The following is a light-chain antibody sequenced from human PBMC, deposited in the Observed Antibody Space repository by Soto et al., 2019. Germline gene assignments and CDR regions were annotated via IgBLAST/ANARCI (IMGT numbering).Light chain of an antibody. CDR3: QQSETYPLT. CDR1: QSINTW. CDR2: DAS. J-gene: IGKJ4*01. V-gene: IGKV1-5*01. Sequence: GDRVTITCRASQSINTWLAWYQQKPGKAPKVLIFDASSLESGVPSRFSGSGSGTEFTLTISSLQPDDFATYYCQQSETYPLTFGGGTKVEIK.